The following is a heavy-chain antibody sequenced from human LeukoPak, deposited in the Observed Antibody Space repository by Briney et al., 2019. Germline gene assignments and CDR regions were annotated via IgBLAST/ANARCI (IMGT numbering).Heavy chain of an antibody. D-gene: IGHD4-23*01. CDR1: GFNFIDYT. V-gene: IGHV3-21*01. Sequence: GGSLRLSCAASGFNFIDYTMNWVRQAPGRGLEWVSSITSTGRYIFYADSLKGRFTISRDNAKKSLYLQMNSLRAEDTAVYYCARLRNVGGNPHPFNVWGQGTTVTVSS. J-gene: IGHJ3*01. CDR2: ITSTGRYI. CDR3: ARLRNVGGNPHPFNV.